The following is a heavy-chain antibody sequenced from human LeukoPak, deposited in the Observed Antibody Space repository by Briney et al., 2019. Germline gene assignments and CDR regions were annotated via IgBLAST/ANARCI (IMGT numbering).Heavy chain of an antibody. CDR2: ISGNTGNT. CDR3: ARDDAFDI. J-gene: IGHJ3*02. CDR1: GYTFSNYA. Sequence: ASVKVSCKASGYTFSNYAISWVRQAPGQGLEWMVWISGNTGNTNYAQNLQGRVTMTTDTSTSTAYMELRSLRSDDTAVYYCARDDAFDIWGQGTMVTVSS. V-gene: IGHV1-18*01.